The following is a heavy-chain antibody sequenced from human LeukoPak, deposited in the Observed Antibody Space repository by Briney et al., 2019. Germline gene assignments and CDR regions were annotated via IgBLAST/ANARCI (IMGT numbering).Heavy chain of an antibody. Sequence: PSETLSLTCTVSGGSISSSSYYWGWIRQPPGKGLEWVGSIYYSGSTYYNPSLKSRVTISVDRSKNQFSLKLSSVTAADTAVYYCARVGTTVTNWGQGTLVTVSS. CDR2: IYYSGST. CDR1: GGSISSSSYY. J-gene: IGHJ4*02. CDR3: ARVGTTVTN. D-gene: IGHD4-17*01. V-gene: IGHV4-39*07.